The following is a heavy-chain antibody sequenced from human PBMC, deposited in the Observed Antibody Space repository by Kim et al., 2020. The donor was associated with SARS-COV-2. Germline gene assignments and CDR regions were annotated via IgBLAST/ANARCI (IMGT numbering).Heavy chain of an antibody. CDR1: GFTFSTYA. CDR3: AKYGVVTGTPSFDY. Sequence: GGSLRLSCAASGFTFSTYAMGWVRQAPGKGLDYVSIISKTGDATYYADSVKGRFTMSRDNSKNTLYLQMNNLRGEDTAVYYCAKYGVVTGTPSFDYWGQGTLVTVSS. V-gene: IGHV3-23*01. CDR2: ISKTGDAT. J-gene: IGHJ4*02. D-gene: IGHD2-21*02.